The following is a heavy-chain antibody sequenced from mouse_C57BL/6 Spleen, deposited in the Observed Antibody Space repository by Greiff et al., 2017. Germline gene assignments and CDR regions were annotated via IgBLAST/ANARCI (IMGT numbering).Heavy chain of an antibody. Sequence: QVQLQQPGAELVMPGASVKLSCKASGYTFTSYWMHWVKQRPGQGLEWIGEIDPSDSYTNYNQKFKGKSTLTVDKSSSTAYMQLSSLTSEDSAVYYCARHYYGNYAFDYWGQGTTLTVSS. CDR3: ARHYYGNYAFDY. J-gene: IGHJ2*01. CDR1: GYTFTSYW. CDR2: IDPSDSYT. V-gene: IGHV1-69*01. D-gene: IGHD2-1*01.